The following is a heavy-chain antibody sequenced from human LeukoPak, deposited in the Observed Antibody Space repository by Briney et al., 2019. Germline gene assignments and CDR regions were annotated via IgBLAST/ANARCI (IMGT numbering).Heavy chain of an antibody. CDR3: ACQLMIVVYNWFDP. CDR2: IIPIFGTA. V-gene: IGHV1-69*13. Sequence: GASVKVSCKASGGTFSSYAISWVRQAPGQGLEWMGGIIPIFGTANYAQKFQGRATITADESTSTAYMELSSLRSEDTAVYYCACQLMIVVYNWFDPWGQGTLVTVSS. J-gene: IGHJ5*02. CDR1: GGTFSSYA. D-gene: IGHD3-22*01.